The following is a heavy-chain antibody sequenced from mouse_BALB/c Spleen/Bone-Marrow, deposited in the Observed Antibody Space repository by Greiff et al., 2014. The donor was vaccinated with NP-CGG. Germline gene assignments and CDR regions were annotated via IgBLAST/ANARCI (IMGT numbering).Heavy chain of an antibody. Sequence: EVQLVESGGGLVQPGGSLKLSCAASGFTFSSYGMSWVRQTPDKRLELVATINSNGGSTYYPDSVKGRFTISRDNAKNTLYLQMSSLKSEDTAVYYCARDGYYVFYAMDYWGQGTSVTVSS. J-gene: IGHJ4*01. CDR1: GFTFSSYG. D-gene: IGHD2-3*01. V-gene: IGHV5-6-3*01. CDR2: INSNGGST. CDR3: ARDGYYVFYAMDY.